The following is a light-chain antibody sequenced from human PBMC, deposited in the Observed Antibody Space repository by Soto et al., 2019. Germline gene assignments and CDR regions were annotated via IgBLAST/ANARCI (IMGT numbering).Light chain of an antibody. CDR2: GAS. J-gene: IGKJ1*01. Sequence: EIVLTQSPATLSLSPGERATLSCRASQSVSSYLAWYQQKPGQAPRLLIYGASNRATGIPARFSGSGSGTDFTLTISSLEPEDFAVYYCQQRSNWPRTFGQGTKV. CDR1: QSVSSY. V-gene: IGKV3-11*01. CDR3: QQRSNWPRT.